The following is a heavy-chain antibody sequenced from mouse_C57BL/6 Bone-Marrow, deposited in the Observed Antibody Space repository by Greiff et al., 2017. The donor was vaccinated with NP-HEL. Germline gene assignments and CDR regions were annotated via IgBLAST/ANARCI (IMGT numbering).Heavy chain of an antibody. CDR2: INPSSGYT. D-gene: IGHD2-1*01. J-gene: IGHJ2*01. CDR3: EIYYGNYVEPFDY. Sequence: QVQLKESGAELARPGASVKMSCKASGYTFTSYTMHWVKQRPGQGLEWIGYINPSSGYTKYNQKFKDKATLTADKSSSTAYMQLSSLTSEDSAVYYCEIYYGNYVEPFDYWGQGTTLTVSS. CDR1: GYTFTSYT. V-gene: IGHV1-4*01.